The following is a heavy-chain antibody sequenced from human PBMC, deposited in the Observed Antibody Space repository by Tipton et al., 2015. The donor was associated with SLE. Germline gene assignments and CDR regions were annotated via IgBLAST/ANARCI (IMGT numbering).Heavy chain of an antibody. V-gene: IGHV3-11*05. D-gene: IGHD1-26*01. CDR1: GFTFSDYY. CDR2: ISSSSSYT. Sequence: SLRLSCAASGFTFSDYYMSWIRQAPGKGLEWVSYISSSSSYTNYADSVKGRFTISRDNAKNSLYLQMNSLRAEDTAVYYCARELYSGSYSAFDIWGQGTMVTVSS. CDR3: ARELYSGSYSAFDI. J-gene: IGHJ3*02.